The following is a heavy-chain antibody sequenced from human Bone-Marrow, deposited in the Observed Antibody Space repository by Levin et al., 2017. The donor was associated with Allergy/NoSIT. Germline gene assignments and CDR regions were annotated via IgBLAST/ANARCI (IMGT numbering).Heavy chain of an antibody. D-gene: IGHD6-19*01. J-gene: IGHJ3*02. CDR2: VYHSGRT. V-gene: IGHV4-59*01. CDR3: ARDLDTSAWYRAFDI. CDR1: GVSITYYY. Sequence: SETLSLTCNVSGVSITYYYWNWIRQPPGGGLEWLGYVYHSGRTIYNPSLESRVTMSVDTSKNQFSLKLSSVTAADTAVYYCARDLDTSAWYRAFDIWGHGAMVTVSS.